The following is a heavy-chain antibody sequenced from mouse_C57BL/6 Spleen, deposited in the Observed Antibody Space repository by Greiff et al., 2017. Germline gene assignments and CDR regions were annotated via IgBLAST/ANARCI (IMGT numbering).Heavy chain of an antibody. CDR2: IHPNIGST. V-gene: IGHV1-64*01. CDR3: AREGFITTADYAMDY. CDR1: GYTFTSYW. Sequence: VQLQQPGAELVKPGASVKLSCKASGYTFTSYWMHWVKQRPGQGLEWIGMIHPNIGSTNYNEKFKSKATLTVDKSSSTAYMQLSSLTSEDSAVYYCAREGFITTADYAMDYWGQGTSVTVSS. J-gene: IGHJ4*01. D-gene: IGHD1-1*01.